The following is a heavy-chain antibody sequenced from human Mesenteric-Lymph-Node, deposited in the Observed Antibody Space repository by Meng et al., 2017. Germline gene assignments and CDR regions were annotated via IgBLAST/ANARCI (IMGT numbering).Heavy chain of an antibody. CDR1: GFTFDDYA. CDR3: AVWEVQNY. D-gene: IGHD1-26*01. Sequence: SLKISCAASGFTFDDYAMHWVRQAPGKGLEWVSGISWNSGSIGYADSVKGRFTISRDNAKNSVYLEMNRLRVEDTAVYYCAVWEVQNYWGQGSLVTVSS. J-gene: IGHJ4*02. CDR2: ISWNSGSI. V-gene: IGHV3-9*01.